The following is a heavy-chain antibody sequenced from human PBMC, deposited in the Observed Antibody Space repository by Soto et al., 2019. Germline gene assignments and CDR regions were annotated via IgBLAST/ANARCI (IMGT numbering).Heavy chain of an antibody. V-gene: IGHV4-34*01. D-gene: IGHD6-19*01. CDR1: GGSFSGYF. J-gene: IGHJ4*02. CDR3: ARSSGWYFDY. Sequence: QVQLQQWGAGLLKPSETLSLTCAVYGGSFSGYFWSWIRQPPGKGLEWIGEINHGGSTNYNPSLKRRVTLSVDTSKNQFSLKLSSVTAADTAVYYCARSSGWYFDYWGQGTLVTVSS. CDR2: INHGGST.